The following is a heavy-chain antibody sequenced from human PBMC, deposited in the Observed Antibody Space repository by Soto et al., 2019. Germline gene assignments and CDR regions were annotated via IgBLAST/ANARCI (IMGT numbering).Heavy chain of an antibody. Sequence: ASVKVSCKASGYTFTNYAMHWVCQAPGQRLEWMGWINAGNGNTKYSQKFQGRVTITRDTSASTAYMELSSLRSEDTAVYYCARGGSLYWYFDLWGRGTLVTVS. CDR1: GYTFTNYA. V-gene: IGHV1-3*01. CDR3: ARGGSLYWYFDL. CDR2: INAGNGNT. J-gene: IGHJ2*01. D-gene: IGHD1-26*01.